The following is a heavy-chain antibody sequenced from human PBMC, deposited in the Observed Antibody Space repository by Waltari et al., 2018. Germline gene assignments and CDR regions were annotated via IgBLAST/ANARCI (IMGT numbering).Heavy chain of an antibody. J-gene: IGHJ6*03. V-gene: IGHV4-59*01. CDR1: GGSISSYY. Sequence: QVQLQESGPGLVKPSETLSLTCTVSGGSISSYYWSWIRQPPGKGMEWIGYCYYSGSTNYTPSLHIRVTISVDTSTNQFSLMLSSVTAADTAVYYCAVGKVVYYYYMDVWGKGTTVTVSS. CDR3: AVGKVVYYYYMDV. CDR2: CYYSGST. D-gene: IGHD3-22*01.